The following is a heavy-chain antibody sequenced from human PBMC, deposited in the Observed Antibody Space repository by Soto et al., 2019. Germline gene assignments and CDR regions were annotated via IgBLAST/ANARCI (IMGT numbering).Heavy chain of an antibody. CDR2: IFDSGST. CDR3: AREIIPLTTDWYFDL. D-gene: IGHD4-17*01. CDR1: GGSISGGVHS. V-gene: IGHV4-30-4*01. Sequence: QVQLQESGPGLVKPSETLSLTCTVSGGSISGGVHSWSWIRQPPGKGLEWIDHIFDSGSTYYSPSLKSRLTISVDTSKNQVSLRLRSVTAADTAVYYCAREIIPLTTDWYFDLWGRGTLVTVSS. J-gene: IGHJ2*01.